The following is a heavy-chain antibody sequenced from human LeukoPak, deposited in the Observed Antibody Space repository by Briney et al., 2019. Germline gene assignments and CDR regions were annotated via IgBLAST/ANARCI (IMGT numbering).Heavy chain of an antibody. V-gene: IGHV3-30-3*01. CDR2: ISYDGSNK. CDR1: GFTFSSYA. D-gene: IGHD4-11*01. J-gene: IGHJ6*02. CDR3: ASLPTEHYYYYGMDV. Sequence: GGSLRLSCAASGFTFSSYAMHWVRQAPGKGLEWVAVISYDGSNKYYADSVKGRFTISRDNSKNALYLQMNSLRAEDTAVYYCASLPTEHYYYYGMDVWGQGTTVTVSS.